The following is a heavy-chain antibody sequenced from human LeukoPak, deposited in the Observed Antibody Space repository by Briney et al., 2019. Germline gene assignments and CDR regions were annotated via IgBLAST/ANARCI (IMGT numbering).Heavy chain of an antibody. CDR1: GGSISSYY. Sequence: PSETLSLTCTVSGGSISSYYWSWIRQPPGKGLEWIGYIYYSGSTNYNPSLKSRVTMSVDTSKNQFSLKLSSVTAADTAVYYCARGRGLRFPFDYWGQGTLVTVSS. CDR2: IYYSGST. V-gene: IGHV4-59*01. CDR3: ARGRGLRFPFDY. J-gene: IGHJ4*02. D-gene: IGHD5-12*01.